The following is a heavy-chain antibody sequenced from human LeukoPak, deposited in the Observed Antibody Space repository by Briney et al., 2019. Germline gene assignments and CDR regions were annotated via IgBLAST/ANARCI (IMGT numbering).Heavy chain of an antibody. CDR3: ARDLSILESGHYMDV. CDR1: GGSISSYY. D-gene: IGHD2-15*01. CDR2: IYSSGST. Sequence: SETLSLTCIVSGGSISSYYWSWIRQPAGKGLEWIGRIYSSGSTNYNPSLKSRVTMSVGTSKNQFSLKLSSVTAADTAVYYRARDLSILESGHYMDVWGKGTTVTASS. V-gene: IGHV4-4*07. J-gene: IGHJ6*03.